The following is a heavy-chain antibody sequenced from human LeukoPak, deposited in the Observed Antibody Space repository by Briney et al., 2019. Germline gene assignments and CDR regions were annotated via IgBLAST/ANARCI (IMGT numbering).Heavy chain of an antibody. V-gene: IGHV3-23*01. CDR3: ARDHGRTPYDY. D-gene: IGHD5-24*01. Sequence: GGSLRLSCAASGFTFSSYVMSWVRQAPGKGLEWVSHIRASGGSAYYADSVKGRFTISKDNSKNTLYLQMSSLRVDDTAVYYCARDHGRTPYDYWGQGTLVTVSS. J-gene: IGHJ4*02. CDR1: GFTFSSYV. CDR2: IRASGGSA.